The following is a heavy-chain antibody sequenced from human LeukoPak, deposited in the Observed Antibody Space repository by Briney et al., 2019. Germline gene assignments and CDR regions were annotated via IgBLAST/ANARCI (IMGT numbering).Heavy chain of an antibody. CDR1: GGTFTSYY. CDR3: ARGGAAAQNYYYGMDV. D-gene: IGHD6-13*01. CDR2: INPSGGST. V-gene: IGHV1-46*01. J-gene: IGHJ6*02. Sequence: GASVKVSCKASGGTFTSYYMHWVRQAPGQGLEWMGIINPSGGSTSYAQKFQGRVTMTRDTSTSTVYMELSSLRSEDTAVYYCARGGAAAQNYYYGMDVWGQGTTVTVSS.